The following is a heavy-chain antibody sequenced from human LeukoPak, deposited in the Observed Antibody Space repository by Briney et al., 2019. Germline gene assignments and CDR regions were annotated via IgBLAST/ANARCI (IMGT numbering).Heavy chain of an antibody. CDR2: IYSGGST. Sequence: GESLRLSCAASELTLSSNYMSWIRQAPGRGLEWVSFIYSGGSTYYADSVRGRFIISRDNSKNTLYLQMNSLRAEDTAVYYCARRAGSYSHSYDYWGQGTLVTVSS. J-gene: IGHJ4*02. D-gene: IGHD2-15*01. CDR3: ARRAGSYSHSYDY. CDR1: ELTLSSNY. V-gene: IGHV3-53*01.